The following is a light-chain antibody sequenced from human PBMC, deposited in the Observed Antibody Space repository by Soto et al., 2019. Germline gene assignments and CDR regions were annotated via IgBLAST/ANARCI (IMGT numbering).Light chain of an antibody. Sequence: EIVMTQSPATLSASPGERATLSCRASQSVSSKLAWYQQKPGQAPSLLIYGASTRATGIPARFSGSGSGTEFTLTISSLQSEDFAVYYCQQYNNWPRTFGQGTKLEIK. CDR1: QSVSSK. J-gene: IGKJ2*01. CDR2: GAS. V-gene: IGKV3-15*01. CDR3: QQYNNWPRT.